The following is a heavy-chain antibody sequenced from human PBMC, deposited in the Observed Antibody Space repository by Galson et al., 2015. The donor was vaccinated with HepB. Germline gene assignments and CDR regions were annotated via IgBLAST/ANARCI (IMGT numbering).Heavy chain of an antibody. CDR1: GITFMDYY. CDR2: IGSSGDYT. CDR3: ARDYYGSGSYGRFDP. J-gene: IGHJ5*02. V-gene: IGHV3-11*06. D-gene: IGHD3-10*01. Sequence: SLRLSCAASGITFMDYYMSWMRQAPGKGLEWVSRIGSSGDYTTYADSVKGRFTISRDNAKKSLYLQMNNLRAEDTAVYYCARDYYGSGSYGRFDPWGQGTLVTVSS.